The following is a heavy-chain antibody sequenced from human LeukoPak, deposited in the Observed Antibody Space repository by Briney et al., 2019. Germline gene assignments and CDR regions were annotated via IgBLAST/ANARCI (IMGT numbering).Heavy chain of an antibody. CDR3: ARHGYGDSDY. CDR1: GGSISTYY. V-gene: IGHV4-59*08. CDR2: VYYSGST. J-gene: IGHJ4*02. D-gene: IGHD4-17*01. Sequence: PSETLSLTCTVSGGSISTYYWNWIRQPPGKGLEWIGYVYYSGSTNQNPSLKSRVTISIDTSKNQFSLKLSSVTAADTAVYYCARHGYGDSDYWGQGTLVTVSS.